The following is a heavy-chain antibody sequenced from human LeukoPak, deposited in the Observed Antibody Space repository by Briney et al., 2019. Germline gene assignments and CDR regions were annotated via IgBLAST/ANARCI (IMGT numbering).Heavy chain of an antibody. CDR2: ISGSGGST. V-gene: IGHV3-23*01. Sequence: GGSLRLSCAASGFIFSSYAMSWVRQAPGKGLEWVSAISGSGGSTYYADSVKGRFTISRDNSKNTLYLQMNSLRAEDTAVYYCAKDRGSSSWYYNWFDPWGQGTLVTVSS. CDR1: GFIFSSYA. D-gene: IGHD6-13*01. J-gene: IGHJ5*02. CDR3: AKDRGSSSWYYNWFDP.